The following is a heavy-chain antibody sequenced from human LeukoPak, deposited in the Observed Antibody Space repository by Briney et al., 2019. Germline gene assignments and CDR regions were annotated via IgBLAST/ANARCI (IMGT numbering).Heavy chain of an antibody. CDR3: AKASLRYYYDSSGYYYDY. CDR2: ISYDGSNK. Sequence: GGSLRLSCAASGFTFSSYGMHWVRQAPGKGLEWVAVISYDGSNKYYADSVKGRFTISRDNSKNTLYLQMNSLRAEDTAVYYCAKASLRYYYDSSGYYYDYWGQGTPVTVSS. D-gene: IGHD3-22*01. J-gene: IGHJ4*02. CDR1: GFTFSSYG. V-gene: IGHV3-30*18.